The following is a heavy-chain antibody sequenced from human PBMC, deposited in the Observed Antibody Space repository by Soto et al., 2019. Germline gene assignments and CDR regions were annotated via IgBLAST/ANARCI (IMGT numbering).Heavy chain of an antibody. Sequence: XTLSLPCAVSGXFLSSGKYWGWIRKPPGKGLELIWSIFHGGNTYYNPSLKSRVTSSVDMSKNQFSLKLNSFTAADTAVYYCARARWYDAFDVWGQGTVVPVSS. CDR2: IFHGGNT. V-gene: IGHV4-38-2*01. D-gene: IGHD2-15*01. CDR1: GXFLSSGKY. CDR3: ARARWYDAFDV. J-gene: IGHJ3*01.